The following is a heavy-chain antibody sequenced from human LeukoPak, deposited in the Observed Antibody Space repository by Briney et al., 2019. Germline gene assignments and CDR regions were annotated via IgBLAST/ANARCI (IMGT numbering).Heavy chain of an antibody. J-gene: IGHJ4*02. D-gene: IGHD5-18*01. CDR1: GGSISSGSYY. Sequence: PSETLSLTCTVSGGSISSGSYYWGWIRQPPGKGLEWIGSIYYSGSTYYNPSLKSRVTISVDTSKNQFSLKLSSVTAADTAVYYCARHGDTAMAAFDYWGQGTLVTVSS. CDR3: ARHGDTAMAAFDY. CDR2: IYYSGST. V-gene: IGHV4-39*01.